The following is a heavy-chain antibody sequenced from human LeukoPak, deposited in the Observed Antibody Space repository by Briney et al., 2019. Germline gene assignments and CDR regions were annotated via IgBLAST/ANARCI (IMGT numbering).Heavy chain of an antibody. Sequence: PSEALSLTCTVSGGSISSSSYYWGWIRQPPGKGLEWIGSIYYSGSTYYNPSLKSRVTISVDTSKNQFSLKLSSVTAADTAVYYCARQGYSSYYYYMDVWGKGTTVTVSS. D-gene: IGHD1-26*01. CDR2: IYYSGST. J-gene: IGHJ6*03. V-gene: IGHV4-39*01. CDR3: ARQGYSSYYYYMDV. CDR1: GGSISSSSYY.